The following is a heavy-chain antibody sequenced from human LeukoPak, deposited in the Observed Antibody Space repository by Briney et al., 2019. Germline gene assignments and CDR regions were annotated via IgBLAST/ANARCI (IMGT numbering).Heavy chain of an antibody. V-gene: IGHV1-2*04. J-gene: IGHJ4*02. D-gene: IGHD6-13*01. CDR1: GYTFTGYY. Sequence: ASVKVSCKASGYTFTGYYMHWERQAPGQGLEWMGWINPNSGGTNYAQKFQGWVTMARGTSISTAYMELSRLRSDDTAVYYCARGRGIAAAVDYWGQGTLVTVSS. CDR3: ARGRGIAAAVDY. CDR2: INPNSGGT.